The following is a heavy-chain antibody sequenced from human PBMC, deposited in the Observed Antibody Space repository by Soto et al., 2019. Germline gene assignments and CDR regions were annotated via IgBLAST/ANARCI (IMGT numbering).Heavy chain of an antibody. Sequence: PGGSLRLSCAASGFTFSSYAMTWVRQAPGKGLEWVSVISGSGGSTYYADSVKGRFTISRDNSKNTLYLQMNSLRAEDTALYYCAKDCGVAGSGYYDHGVDVWGQGTTVSVSS. J-gene: IGHJ6*02. CDR2: ISGSGGST. V-gene: IGHV3-23*01. CDR3: AKDCGVAGSGYYDHGVDV. D-gene: IGHD3-10*01. CDR1: GFTFSSYA.